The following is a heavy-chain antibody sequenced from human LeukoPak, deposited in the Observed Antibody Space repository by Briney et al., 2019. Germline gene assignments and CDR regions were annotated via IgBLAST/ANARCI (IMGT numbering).Heavy chain of an antibody. CDR1: GFTFDNYG. CDR3: ARGTAMVTLSFDY. J-gene: IGHJ4*02. V-gene: IGHV3-20*04. CDR2: INWNGGST. Sequence: GGSLRLSCAASGFTFDNYGMTWVRQAPGKGLEWVSGINWNGGSTAYADSVKGRFTISRDNSKNTLYLQMNSLRAEDTAVYYCARGTAMVTLSFDYWGQGTLVTVSS. D-gene: IGHD5-18*01.